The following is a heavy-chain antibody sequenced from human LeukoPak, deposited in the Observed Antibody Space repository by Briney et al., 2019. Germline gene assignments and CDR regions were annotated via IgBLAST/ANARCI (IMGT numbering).Heavy chain of an antibody. J-gene: IGHJ4*02. CDR3: ARDPAGYSGYDDY. D-gene: IGHD5-12*01. CDR1: GYTFTDFY. Sequence: GASVKVSCKASGYTFTDFYMHWVRQAPGQGPEWMGWINPNSGDTNFAQKFQGRVTVTRDTSISTAYMELSRLRSDDTAVYYCARDPAGYSGYDDYWGQGTLVTVSS. V-gene: IGHV1-2*02. CDR2: INPNSGDT.